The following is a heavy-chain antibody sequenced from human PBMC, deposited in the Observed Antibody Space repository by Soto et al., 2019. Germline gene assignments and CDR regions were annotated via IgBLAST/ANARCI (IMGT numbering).Heavy chain of an antibody. D-gene: IGHD2-2*01. CDR2: FDPEDGET. CDR1: GYTLTEVC. J-gene: IGHJ5*02. V-gene: IGHV1-24*01. Sequence: ASVKVSCRGSGYTLTEVCMHWVRQAPGKGLEWMGGFDPEDGETIYAKKFQGRVTMTEETYTDTAYMELSSLRSEDPAVYYCATAPPPDGYCSSTSCYYWFDPWGQGTLVTVSS. CDR3: ATAPPPDGYCSSTSCYYWFDP.